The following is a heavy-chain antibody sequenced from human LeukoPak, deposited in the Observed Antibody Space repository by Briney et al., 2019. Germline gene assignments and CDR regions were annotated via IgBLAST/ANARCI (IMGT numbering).Heavy chain of an antibody. CDR3: ARDLGDVVVTAALDY. V-gene: IGHV3-11*04. CDR1: GFTVSSNY. J-gene: IGHJ4*02. Sequence: AGGSLRLSCAASGFTVSSNYMSWVRQAPGKGLEWVSYISSSGSTIYYADSVKGRFTISRDNAKNSLYLQMNSLRAEDTAVYYCARDLGDVVVTAALDYWGQGTLVTVSS. D-gene: IGHD2-21*02. CDR2: ISSSGSTI.